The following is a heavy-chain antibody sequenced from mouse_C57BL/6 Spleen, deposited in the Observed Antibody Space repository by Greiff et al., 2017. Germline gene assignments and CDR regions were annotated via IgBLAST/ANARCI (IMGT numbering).Heavy chain of an antibody. V-gene: IGHV1-82*01. CDR2: IYPGDGDT. Sequence: QVHVKQSGPELVKPGASVKISCKASGYAFSSSWMNWVKQRPGKGLEWIGRIYPGDGDTNYNGKFKGKATLTADKSSSTAYMQLSSLTSEDSAVYFCARGSDLIYYAMDYWGQGTSVTVSS. CDR3: ARGSDLIYYAMDY. CDR1: GYAFSSSW. J-gene: IGHJ4*01.